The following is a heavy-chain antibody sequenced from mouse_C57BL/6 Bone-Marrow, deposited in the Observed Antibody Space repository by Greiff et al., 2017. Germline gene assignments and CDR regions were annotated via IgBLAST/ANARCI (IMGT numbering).Heavy chain of an antibody. J-gene: IGHJ2*01. CDR2: INPSNGGT. CDR1: GYTFTSYW. D-gene: IGHD2-3*01. Sequence: QVQLKQPGTELVKPGASVKLSCKASGYTFTSYWMHWVKQRPGQGLEWIGNINPSNGGTNYNEKFKSKATLTVDKSSSTAYMQLSSLTSEDSAVYYYARPSDKGYYVSCFDYWGQGTTLTVSS. V-gene: IGHV1-53*01. CDR3: ARPSDKGYYVSCFDY.